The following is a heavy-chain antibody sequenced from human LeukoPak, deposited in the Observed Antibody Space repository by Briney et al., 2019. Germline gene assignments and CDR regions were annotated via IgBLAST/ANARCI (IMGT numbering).Heavy chain of an antibody. CDR2: ISSTGTTV. CDR1: GFTFSNFA. J-gene: IGHJ4*02. Sequence: GGSLRLSCAASGFTFSNFAMSWVRQAPGKGLVWVSYISSTGTTVYYADSVKGRFTISRDNAKNSLYLQMYSLRDEDTAVYYCARPRSGYHFDFWGQGTVVTVSS. V-gene: IGHV3-48*02. CDR3: ARPRSGYHFDF. D-gene: IGHD3-22*01.